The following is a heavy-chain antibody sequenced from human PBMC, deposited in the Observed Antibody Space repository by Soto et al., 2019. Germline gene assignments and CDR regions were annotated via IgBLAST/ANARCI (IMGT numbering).Heavy chain of an antibody. V-gene: IGHV1-69*01. D-gene: IGHD3-3*01. Sequence: QVQLVQSGAEVKNPGSSVKVSCKASGGTFSSYAISWVRPAPGQGLEWMGGIIPIFGTANYAQKFQGRVTITADESTSTAYMELSSLRSEDTAVYYCARYITIFGVANNWFDPWGQGTLVTVSS. CDR1: GGTFSSYA. CDR3: ARYITIFGVANNWFDP. J-gene: IGHJ5*02. CDR2: IIPIFGTA.